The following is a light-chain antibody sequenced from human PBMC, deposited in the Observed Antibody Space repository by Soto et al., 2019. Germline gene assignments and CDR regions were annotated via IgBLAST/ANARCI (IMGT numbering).Light chain of an antibody. CDR1: STDFGGQNY. Sequence: QSVLTQPASVSGSLGQSITISCTGTSTDFGGQNYVSWYQQPPGRAPKLILYEVSSRPSGVSNRFSGSKSGNTASLTISGLQAEDVADYYCSSYTDVVTLEVFGPGTKVTVL. V-gene: IGLV2-14*01. J-gene: IGLJ1*01. CDR2: EVS. CDR3: SSYTDVVTLEV.